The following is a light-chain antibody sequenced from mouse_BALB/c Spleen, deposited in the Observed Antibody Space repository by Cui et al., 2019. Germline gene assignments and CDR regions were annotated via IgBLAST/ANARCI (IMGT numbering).Light chain of an antibody. V-gene: IGKV6-20*01. CDR3: GQSYSYPLT. J-gene: IGKJ5*01. CDR2: GAS. CDR1: ENVGTY. Sequence: NIVMTQSPKSMSMSVGERVPLSCKASENVGTYVSWYQQKPEQSPKLLIYGASNRYTGVPDRFTGSGSATDFTLTISSVQAEDLADYHCGQSYSYPLTFGAGTKLELK.